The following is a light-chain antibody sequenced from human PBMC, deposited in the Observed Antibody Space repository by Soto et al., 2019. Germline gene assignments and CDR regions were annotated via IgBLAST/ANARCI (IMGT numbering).Light chain of an antibody. CDR1: SSDVGGYNY. CDR2: EVS. Sequence: QSVLTQPASVSGSPGQSITISCTGTSSDVGGYNYVSWYQRHPGKAPKLMIYEVSNRPSGVSNRFSGSKSGNTASLTISGLQAEDEADYYCSSYTSSSIVVFGGGTKLTVL. V-gene: IGLV2-14*01. CDR3: SSYTSSSIVV. J-gene: IGLJ2*01.